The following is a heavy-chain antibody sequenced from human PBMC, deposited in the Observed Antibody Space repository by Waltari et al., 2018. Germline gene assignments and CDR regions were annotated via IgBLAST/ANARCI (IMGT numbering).Heavy chain of an antibody. CDR3: AREAPGGYSPYGMDV. CDR2: IYYSGST. CDR1: GGSISSYY. J-gene: IGHJ6*02. Sequence: QVQLQESGPGLVKPSETLSLPCTVSGGSISSYYWSWIRPPPGKGLEWIGYIYYSGSTNNNPSLKSRVTISVDTSKNQFSLKLSSVTAADTAVYYCAREAPGGYSPYGMDVWGQGTTVTVSS. D-gene: IGHD1-26*01. V-gene: IGHV4-59*01.